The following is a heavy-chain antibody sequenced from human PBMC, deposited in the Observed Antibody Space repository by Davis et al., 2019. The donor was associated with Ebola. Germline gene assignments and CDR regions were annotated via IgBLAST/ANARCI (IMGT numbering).Heavy chain of an antibody. J-gene: IGHJ6*01. D-gene: IGHD3-3*01. CDR3: ARDPGVLRFLEWSAYYNMDI. Sequence: PGGSLRLSCAASGFTPSRYWTYWVRQVPGKGLVWVSSIESDGSKTKYADSVKGRFTISRDNAKNTLYLQMNSLRVEDTAVYYCARDPGVLRFLEWSAYYNMDIWGQGTTVTVSS. V-gene: IGHV3-74*01. CDR2: IESDGSKT. CDR1: GFTPSRYW.